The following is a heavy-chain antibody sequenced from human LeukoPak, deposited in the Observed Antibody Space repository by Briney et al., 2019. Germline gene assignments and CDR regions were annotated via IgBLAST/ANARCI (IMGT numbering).Heavy chain of an antibody. CDR2: INPNSGGT. Sequence: ASVKVSCKASGCTFTGYYMHWVRQAPGQGLEWMGRINPNSGGTNYAQKFQGRVTMTRDTSISTAYMELSRLRSDDTAVYYCARDTRYDYVWGSSYYFDYWGQGTLVTVSS. CDR1: GCTFTGYY. V-gene: IGHV1-2*06. J-gene: IGHJ4*02. CDR3: ARDTRYDYVWGSSYYFDY. D-gene: IGHD3-16*01.